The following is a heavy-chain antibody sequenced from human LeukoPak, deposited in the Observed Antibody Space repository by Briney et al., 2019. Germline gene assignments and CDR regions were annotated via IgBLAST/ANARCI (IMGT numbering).Heavy chain of an antibody. J-gene: IGHJ3*02. D-gene: IGHD3-16*01. Sequence: GGSLRLSCAASGLTFSNYWMHWVRQAPGKGLVWVSRIAGDGTNERYADSVRGRFTISGDNAKNTLYLQMNSLGAEDTAVYYCAGGGAPRPFDIWGQGTMVTVSS. CDR1: GLTFSNYW. CDR2: IAGDGTNE. V-gene: IGHV3-74*01. CDR3: AGGGAPRPFDI.